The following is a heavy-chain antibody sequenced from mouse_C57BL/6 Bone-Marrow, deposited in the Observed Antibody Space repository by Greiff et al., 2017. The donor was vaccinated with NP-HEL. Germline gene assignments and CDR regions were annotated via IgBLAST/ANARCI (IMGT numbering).Heavy chain of an antibody. D-gene: IGHD1-1*01. V-gene: IGHV1-64*01. CDR2: IHPNSGST. CDR3: AREDYYGSQYYFDY. CDR1: GYTFTSYW. Sequence: VQLKQPGAELVKPGASVKLSCKASGYTFTSYWMHWVKQRPGQGLEWIGMIHPNSGSTNYNEKFKSKATLTVDKSSSTAYMQLSSLTSEDSAVYYCAREDYYGSQYYFDYWGQGTTLTVSS. J-gene: IGHJ2*01.